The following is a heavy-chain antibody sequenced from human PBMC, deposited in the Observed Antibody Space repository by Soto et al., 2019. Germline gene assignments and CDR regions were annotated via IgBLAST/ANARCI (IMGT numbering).Heavy chain of an antibody. V-gene: IGHV3-21*01. CDR2: IRSSSSYI. D-gene: IGHD2-15*01. CDR1: GFTFSSYS. CDR3: ARDQEDIVPY. J-gene: IGHJ4*02. Sequence: EVQLVESGGGLVKPGGSLRLSCAASGFTFSSYSMNWVRQAPGKGLEWVSSIRSSSSYIYYADSVKGRFTISRDNAKNSLYLQMNSLRAEDTAVYYCARDQEDIVPYWGQGTLVTVSS.